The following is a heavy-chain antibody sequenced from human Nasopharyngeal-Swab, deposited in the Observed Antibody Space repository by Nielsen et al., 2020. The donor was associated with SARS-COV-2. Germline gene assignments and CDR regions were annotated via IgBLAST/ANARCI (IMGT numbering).Heavy chain of an antibody. J-gene: IGHJ4*02. Sequence: SETLSLTCAVSGGSISSSNWWSWVRQPPGKGLEWIGEIYHSGSTNYNPSLKSRVTISVDKSKNQFSLKLSSVTAADTAVYYCAREAIAAAGYYFDYWGQGTLDTVSS. D-gene: IGHD6-13*01. CDR2: IYHSGST. CDR1: GGSISSSNW. V-gene: IGHV4-4*02. CDR3: AREAIAAAGYYFDY.